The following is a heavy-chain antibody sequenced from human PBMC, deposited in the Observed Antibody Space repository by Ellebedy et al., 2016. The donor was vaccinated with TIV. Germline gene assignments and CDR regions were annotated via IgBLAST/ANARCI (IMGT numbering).Heavy chain of an antibody. D-gene: IGHD1-1*01. Sequence: GESLKISCRDSGYSFSRYWIGWVRQMPGRGLEWIGIIYPGDYDTRYSPSFQGQVTISADRSINTAYLQWSSLKASDTAMYYCARQRRGARSRDGFDIWGQGTMVTVSS. CDR3: ARQRRGARSRDGFDI. J-gene: IGHJ3*02. CDR2: IYPGDYDT. V-gene: IGHV5-51*01. CDR1: GYSFSRYW.